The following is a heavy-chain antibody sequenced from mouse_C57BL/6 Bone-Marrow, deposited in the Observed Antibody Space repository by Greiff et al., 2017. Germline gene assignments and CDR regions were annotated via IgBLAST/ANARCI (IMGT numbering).Heavy chain of an antibody. Sequence: QVQLKQSGAELARPGASVKLSCKASGYTFTSYGISWVKQRTGQGLEWIGEIYPRSGNTYYNEKFKGKATLTADKSSSTAYMELRSLTSEDSAVYFCARSLNYYGSSYPFAYWGQGTLVTVSA. CDR3: ARSLNYYGSSYPFAY. V-gene: IGHV1-81*01. CDR1: GYTFTSYG. J-gene: IGHJ3*01. D-gene: IGHD1-1*01. CDR2: IYPRSGNT.